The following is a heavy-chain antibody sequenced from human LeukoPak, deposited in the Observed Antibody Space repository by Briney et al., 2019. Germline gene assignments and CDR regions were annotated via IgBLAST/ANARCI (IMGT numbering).Heavy chain of an antibody. V-gene: IGHV3-23*01. CDR2: ISGSGGST. CDR3: AKDQGDYDAFDI. CDR1: GFTFSSYA. Sequence: PGGSLRLSCAASGFTFSSYAMSWLRQAPGKGLEWGSAISGSGGSTYYADSVKGRFTISRDNSKNTLYLQMNSLRAEDTAVYYCAKDQGDYDAFDIWGQGTMVTVSS. D-gene: IGHD4-17*01. J-gene: IGHJ3*02.